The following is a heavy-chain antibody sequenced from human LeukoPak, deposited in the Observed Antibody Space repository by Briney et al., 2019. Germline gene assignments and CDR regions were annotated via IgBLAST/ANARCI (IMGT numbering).Heavy chain of an antibody. CDR3: ARTTHAFDI. D-gene: IGHD1-1*01. Sequence: GGSLRLSCAASGFTFSTYAMNWVRQAPGKGLEWVSLTYSGGSSYYADSVEGRFTISRDIPKNTLYLQMNSLRAEDTAVYYCARTTHAFDIWGQGTLVTVSS. J-gene: IGHJ3*02. CDR2: TYSGGSS. V-gene: IGHV3-66*01. CDR1: GFTFSTYA.